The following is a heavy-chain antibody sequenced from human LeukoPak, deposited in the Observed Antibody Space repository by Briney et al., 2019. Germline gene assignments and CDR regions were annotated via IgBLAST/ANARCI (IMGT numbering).Heavy chain of an antibody. D-gene: IGHD3-3*01. Sequence: ASVKVSCKASGYTFTSYYMHWVRQAPGQGLEWMGIINPSGGSTPHAQKFQGRVTITTDESTSTAYMELSSLRSEDTAVYYCAREDYDFWSGYAPGAFDIWGQGTMVTVSS. CDR3: AREDYDFWSGYAPGAFDI. J-gene: IGHJ3*02. CDR1: GYTFTSYY. V-gene: IGHV1-46*01. CDR2: INPSGGST.